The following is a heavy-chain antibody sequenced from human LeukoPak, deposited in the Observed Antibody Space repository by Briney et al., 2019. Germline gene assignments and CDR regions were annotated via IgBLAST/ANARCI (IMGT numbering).Heavy chain of an antibody. CDR1: GFTFSSYS. Sequence: GGSLRLSCAASGFTFSSYSMKWVRQAPGKGLEWVSSISSSSSYIYYADSVKGRFTISRDNAKNSLYLQMNSLRAEDTAVYYCARASSSSLGYYYYMDVWGKGTTVTVSS. D-gene: IGHD6-6*01. CDR3: ARASSSSLGYYYYMDV. CDR2: ISSSSSYI. V-gene: IGHV3-21*01. J-gene: IGHJ6*03.